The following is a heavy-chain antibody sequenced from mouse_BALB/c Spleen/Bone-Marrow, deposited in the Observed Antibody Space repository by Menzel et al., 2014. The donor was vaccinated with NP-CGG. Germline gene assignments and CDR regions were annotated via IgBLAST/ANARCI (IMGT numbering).Heavy chain of an antibody. V-gene: IGHV1-4*02. D-gene: IGHD4-1*01. CDR2: INPSSGYT. CDR3: AYWDLAY. J-gene: IGHJ3*01. CDR1: GYTSTSYT. Sequence: QVQLQQSAAELARPGASVKMSCKASGYTSTSYTMHWVKQRPGQGLEWIGYINPSSGYTEYNQKFKDKTTLTADKSSSTAYMQLSSLTSEDSAVYYCAYWDLAYWGQGTLVTVSA.